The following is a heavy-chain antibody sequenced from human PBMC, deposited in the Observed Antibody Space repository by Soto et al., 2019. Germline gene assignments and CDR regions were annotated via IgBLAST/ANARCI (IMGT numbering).Heavy chain of an antibody. J-gene: IGHJ5*02. CDR3: EREDYGDYRNWFDP. CDR1: GFTFSSYA. CDR2: ISYDGSNK. Sequence: TGGSLRLSCAASGFTFSSYAMHWVRQAPGKGLEWVAVISYDGSNKYYADSVKGRFTISRDNSKNTLYLQMNSLRAEDTAVYYCEREDYGDYRNWFDPWGQGTLVTVSS. D-gene: IGHD4-17*01. V-gene: IGHV3-30-3*01.